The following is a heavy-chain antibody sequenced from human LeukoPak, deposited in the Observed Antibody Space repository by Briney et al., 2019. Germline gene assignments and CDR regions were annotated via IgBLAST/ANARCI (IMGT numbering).Heavy chain of an antibody. Sequence: SGTLSLTCAVSGGSISSSNCWSWVRQPPGKGLEWIGEIYHSGSTNYNPSLKSRVTISVDKSKNQFSLKLSSVTAADTAVYYCAREGNGSGSTLGDWGQGTLVTVSS. CDR3: AREGNGSGSTLGD. J-gene: IGHJ4*02. V-gene: IGHV4-4*02. CDR1: GGSISSSNC. D-gene: IGHD3-10*01. CDR2: IYHSGST.